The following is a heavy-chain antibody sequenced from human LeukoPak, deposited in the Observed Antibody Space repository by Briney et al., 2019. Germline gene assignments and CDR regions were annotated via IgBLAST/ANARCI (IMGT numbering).Heavy chain of an antibody. CDR2: INHSGST. CDR3: ARVVGGYCSSTSCYGVNWFDP. V-gene: IGHV4-34*01. J-gene: IGHJ5*02. CDR1: GGSFSGYY. Sequence: KPSETLSLTCAVYGGSFSGYYWSWIRQPPGKGLEWIGEINHSGSTNYNPSLKSRVTISVDTSKNQFSLKLSSVTAADTAVYYCARVVGGYCSSTSCYGVNWFDPWGQGTLVTASS. D-gene: IGHD2-2*01.